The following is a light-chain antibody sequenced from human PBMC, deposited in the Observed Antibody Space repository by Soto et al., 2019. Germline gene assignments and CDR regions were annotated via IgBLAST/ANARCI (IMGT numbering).Light chain of an antibody. V-gene: IGLV1-47*01. CDR1: SSNIGSNY. J-gene: IGLJ3*02. CDR3: SSYSSTNTPVL. CDR2: RNN. Sequence: QSVLTQPPSASGTPGQRVTISCSGSSSNIGSNYVYWYQQLPGTAPKLLIYRNNQRPSGVPDRFSGSKSGTSASLAISGLRSEDEADYYCSSYSSTNTPVLFGGGTKVTVL.